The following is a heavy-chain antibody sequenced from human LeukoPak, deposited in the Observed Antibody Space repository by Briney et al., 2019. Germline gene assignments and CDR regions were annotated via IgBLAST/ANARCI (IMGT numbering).Heavy chain of an antibody. J-gene: IGHJ4*02. CDR3: AKDSEYCSGGSCLFFDY. Sequence: PGGSLRLSCAASGFTFDDYAMHWVRQAPGKGLEWVSLISWDGGSTYYADSVKGRFTISRDNSKNSLYLQMNSLRAEDTALYYCAKDSEYCSGGSCLFFDYWGQGTLVTVSS. V-gene: IGHV3-43D*04. CDR1: GFTFDDYA. CDR2: ISWDGGST. D-gene: IGHD2-15*01.